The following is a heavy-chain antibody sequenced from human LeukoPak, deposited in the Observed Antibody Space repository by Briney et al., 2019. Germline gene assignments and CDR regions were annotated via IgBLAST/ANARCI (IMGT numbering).Heavy chain of an antibody. CDR1: GFTFSSYS. J-gene: IGHJ4*02. CDR3: ARVIKRQSDSSRYYFDY. V-gene: IGHV3-21*01. D-gene: IGHD3-22*01. Sequence: GGSLRLSCAASGFTFSSYSMNWVRQAPGKGVEWVSSISSSSYIYYADSVKGRFTISRDNAKNSLYLQMNSLRAEDTAVYYCARVIKRQSDSSRYYFDYWGQGTLVTVSS. CDR2: ISSSSYI.